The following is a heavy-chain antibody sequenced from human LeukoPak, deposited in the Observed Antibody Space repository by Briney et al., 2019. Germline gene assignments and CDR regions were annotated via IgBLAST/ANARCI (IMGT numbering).Heavy chain of an antibody. Sequence: GGSLRLSCAASGFTFSSYSMNWVRQAPGQGLEWVSYISSSSSYTNYADSVKGRFTISRDNAKNSLYLQMNSLRAEDTAVYYCARDSVRLGELSSDYWGQGTLVTVSS. CDR3: ARDSVRLGELSSDY. V-gene: IGHV3-21*01. J-gene: IGHJ4*02. D-gene: IGHD3-16*02. CDR1: GFTFSSYS. CDR2: ISSSSSYT.